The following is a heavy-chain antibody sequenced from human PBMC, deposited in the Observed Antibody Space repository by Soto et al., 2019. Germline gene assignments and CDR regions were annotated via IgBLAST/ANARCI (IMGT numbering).Heavy chain of an antibody. CDR2: IYYSGST. CDR3: ARDRVVTAIPGVYYFDY. D-gene: IGHD2-21*02. V-gene: IGHV4-31*03. Sequence: QVQLQESGPGLVKPSQTLSLTCTVSGGSISSGGYYWSWIRQHPGKGLEWIGYIYYSGSTYYNPSLKSRVTISVDTSKNQFSLKLSSVTAADTAVYYCARDRVVTAIPGVYYFDYWGQGTLVTVSS. CDR1: GGSISSGGYY. J-gene: IGHJ4*02.